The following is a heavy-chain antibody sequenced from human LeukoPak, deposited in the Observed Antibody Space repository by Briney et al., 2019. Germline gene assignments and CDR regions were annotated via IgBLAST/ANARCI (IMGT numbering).Heavy chain of an antibody. CDR1: GGTFSSYA. CDR3: ARDLHYYDSSGTDY. J-gene: IGHJ4*02. Sequence: ASVKVSCKASGGTFSSYAISWVRQAPGQGLEWMGWISAYNGNTNYAQKLQGRVTMTTDTSTSTAYMELRSLRSDDTAVYYCARDLHYYDSSGTDYWGQGTLVTVSS. D-gene: IGHD3-22*01. V-gene: IGHV1-18*01. CDR2: ISAYNGNT.